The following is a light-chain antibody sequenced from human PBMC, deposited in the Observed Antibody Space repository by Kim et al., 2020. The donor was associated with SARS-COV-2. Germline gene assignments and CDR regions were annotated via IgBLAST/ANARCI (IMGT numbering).Light chain of an antibody. CDR3: QQRYNWPLT. V-gene: IGKV3-11*01. J-gene: IGKJ4*01. Sequence: LAPGERAPLSCRASQSVGNSLAWFQQKPGQAPRLLIFETSNRATGIPARFSGSGSGTAFTLTISSLEPEDFAVYYCQQRYNWPLTFGGGTKVEI. CDR1: QSVGNS. CDR2: ETS.